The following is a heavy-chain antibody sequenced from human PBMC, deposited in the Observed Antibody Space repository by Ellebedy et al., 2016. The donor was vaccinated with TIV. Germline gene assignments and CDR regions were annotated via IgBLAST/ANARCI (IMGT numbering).Heavy chain of an antibody. V-gene: IGHV3-30*04. Sequence: GESLKISCAASGFTFSSYALHWVRQAPGKGLEWVAVISYDGSNKYYADSVKGRFTISRDSSKDTVFLQMNSLRAEDTAVYYCARVGGQWLVTSQHAFDIWGQGTMVTVSS. D-gene: IGHD6-19*01. J-gene: IGHJ3*02. CDR3: ARVGGQWLVTSQHAFDI. CDR2: ISYDGSNK. CDR1: GFTFSSYA.